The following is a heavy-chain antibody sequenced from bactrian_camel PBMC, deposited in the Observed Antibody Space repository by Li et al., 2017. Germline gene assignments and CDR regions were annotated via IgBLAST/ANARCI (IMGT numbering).Heavy chain of an antibody. CDR1: GFVYTGYC. D-gene: IGHD7*01. CDR2: IDSASASK. V-gene: IGHV3S1*01. Sequence: QLESGGGSVQAGGSLRLSCERSGFVYTGYCISWFRQAPGKEREGVAVIDSASASKNYAASVKGRFTISQDNAKRTVYLRMNALKPEDSAMYYCVAATRPVGGNCPIFVSYNAWGQGTQVTVS. CDR3: VAATRPVGGNCPIFVSYNA. J-gene: IGHJ4*01.